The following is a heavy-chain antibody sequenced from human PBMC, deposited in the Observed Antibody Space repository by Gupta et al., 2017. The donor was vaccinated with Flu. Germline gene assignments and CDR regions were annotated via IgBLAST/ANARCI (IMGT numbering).Heavy chain of an antibody. CDR3: VKDIKPN. J-gene: IGHJ4*02. CDR2: ISGSGGST. V-gene: IGHV3-23*01. CDR1: GFTFSNYL. Sequence: EVQLLESGGDLVQPGGSLTLSCVASGFTFSNYLMTWVRQAPGGGLECVSRISGSGGSTKYADSVKGRFIISRDNSRNIVYLQMTSLRVEDTGIYYCVKDIKPNWGQGTPVTVSS.